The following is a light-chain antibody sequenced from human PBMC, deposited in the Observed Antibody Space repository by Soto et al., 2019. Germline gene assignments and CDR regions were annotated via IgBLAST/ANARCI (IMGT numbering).Light chain of an antibody. CDR3: QQYNSYPRT. J-gene: IGKJ1*01. CDR1: QGIRND. CDR2: AAS. Sequence: AIQMTQSPSSLSASVGDRVTITCRASQGIRNDLDWFQQKPGKAPKLLLYAASNLQSGVPARFSGSGSGTDFTLTISSLQPDDFATYYCQQYNSYPRTFGQGTKVDIK. V-gene: IGKV1-6*01.